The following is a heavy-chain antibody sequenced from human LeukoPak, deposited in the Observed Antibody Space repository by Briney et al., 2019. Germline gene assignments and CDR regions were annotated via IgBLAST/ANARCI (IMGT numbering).Heavy chain of an antibody. Sequence: GASLRLSCPASGFTFSSYGMHWVRQAPGKRLEWVAVISYDGSNKYYADSVKGRFTISRDSSKNTLYLQMNSLRAEDTAVYYCAKSLNPNAYCGGDCYSPFDYRGQGTLVTVSS. CDR2: ISYDGSNK. J-gene: IGHJ4*02. CDR3: AKSLNPNAYCGGDCYSPFDY. V-gene: IGHV3-30*18. D-gene: IGHD2-21*02. CDR1: GFTFSSYG.